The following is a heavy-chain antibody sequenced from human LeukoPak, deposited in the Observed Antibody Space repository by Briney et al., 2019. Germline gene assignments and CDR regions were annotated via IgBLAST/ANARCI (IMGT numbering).Heavy chain of an antibody. J-gene: IGHJ3*02. V-gene: IGHV3-30*02. CDR2: IRYDGSHK. D-gene: IGHD6-6*01. CDR3: LAARGSFNI. CDR1: GFIFSNFG. Sequence: GGCLRLSCVTPGFIFSNFGIHWVRQAPGKGLDWVSFIRYDGSHKYYADSVEGRFTICRENDNNTVFLQLSGLRPEDTAVYHCLAARGSFNIWGQGTMVTVSS.